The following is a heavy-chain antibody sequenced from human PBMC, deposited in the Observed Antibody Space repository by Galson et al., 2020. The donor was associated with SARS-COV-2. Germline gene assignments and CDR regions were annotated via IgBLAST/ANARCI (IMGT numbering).Heavy chain of an antibody. V-gene: IGHV1-2*02. CDR3: ARLDSSGWLD. D-gene: IGHD6-19*01. CDR1: GYTLTRYY. J-gene: IGHJ4*02. CDR2: INPNSGGT. Sequence: ASVTVSCQASGYTLTRYYIHWVRQAPGQGLEWMGWINPNSGGTNSPQKFQGRVTMTRDTSISTAYMELSRLRSDDTAVYYCARLDSSGWLDWGQGTLVTVSS.